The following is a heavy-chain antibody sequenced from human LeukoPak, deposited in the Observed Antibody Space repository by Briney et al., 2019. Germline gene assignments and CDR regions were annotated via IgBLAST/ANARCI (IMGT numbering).Heavy chain of an antibody. CDR1: GVTLSPYA. CDR3: AKVPNFGYDGVF. J-gene: IGHJ4*02. CDR2: ISYDGSNT. Sequence: GRSLRLSCAASGVTLSPYAVHWVRQAPGKGLEWVGVISYDGSNTYYVDSVKGRFTISRDNSKNTLYLQMNSLRAEDTAVYYCAKVPNFGYDGVFGGQGTLVTVSS. D-gene: IGHD3-22*01. V-gene: IGHV3-30*04.